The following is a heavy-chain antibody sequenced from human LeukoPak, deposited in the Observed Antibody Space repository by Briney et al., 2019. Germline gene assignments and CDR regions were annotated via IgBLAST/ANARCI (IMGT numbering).Heavy chain of an antibody. D-gene: IGHD2-8*01. CDR1: GGTFSSYA. J-gene: IGHJ5*02. CDR2: IIPVFGTA. Sequence: ASVKVSCKASGGTFSSYAIIWVRQAPGQGLEWMGGIIPVFGTANYAQKFQGRVTITADESTSTAYMVLSSLRSEDTAVYYCARDRGYCTNGVCPHNWFDPWGREPWSPSPQ. V-gene: IGHV1-69*13. CDR3: ARDRGYCTNGVCPHNWFDP.